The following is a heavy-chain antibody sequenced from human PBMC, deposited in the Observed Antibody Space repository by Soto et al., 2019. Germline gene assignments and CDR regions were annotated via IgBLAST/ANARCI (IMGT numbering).Heavy chain of an antibody. CDR1: GFIFSSYA. CDR2: VSYDGRNK. D-gene: IGHD2-2*02. J-gene: IGHJ4*02. Sequence: QVQLVESGGGVVQPGRSLRLSCAASGFIFSSYAMHWVRQAPGKGLEWVAVVSYDGRNKYYADSVKGRFTISRDNSKNTLYLQMNSLRAEDAAAYSCARSQGYRGEYQLQYWGYFDSWGQGTLVTVSS. CDR3: ARSQGYRGEYQLQYWGYFDS. V-gene: IGHV3-30-3*01.